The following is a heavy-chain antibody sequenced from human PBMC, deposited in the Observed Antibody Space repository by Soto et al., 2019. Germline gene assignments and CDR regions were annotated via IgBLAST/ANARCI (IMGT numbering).Heavy chain of an antibody. CDR2: ISSDGRKE. CDR1: GFSFRTYA. Sequence: PGGSLRLSCAASGFSFRTYALHWVRQAPGKGLEWVAVISSDGRKEFYVDSVKGRFTISRDNSKNTLYLQMNSPRADDTAIYYCARDNGAYWGQGTLVTVSS. CDR3: ARDNGAY. D-gene: IGHD2-8*01. J-gene: IGHJ4*02. V-gene: IGHV3-30*04.